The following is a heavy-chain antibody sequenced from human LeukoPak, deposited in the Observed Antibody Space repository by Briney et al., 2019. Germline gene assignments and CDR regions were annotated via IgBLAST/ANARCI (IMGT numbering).Heavy chain of an antibody. CDR3: ARAPKPHYSSSWYNYYYYGMDV. CDR1: GFTFSSYD. Sequence: GGSLRLSCAASGFTFSSYDMHWVRQATGKGLEWVSAIGTAGDTYYPGSVKGRFTISRENAKNSLYLQMNSLRARDTAVYYCARAPKPHYSSSWYNYYYYGMDVWGQGTTVTVSS. V-gene: IGHV3-13*01. CDR2: IGTAGDT. D-gene: IGHD6-13*01. J-gene: IGHJ6*02.